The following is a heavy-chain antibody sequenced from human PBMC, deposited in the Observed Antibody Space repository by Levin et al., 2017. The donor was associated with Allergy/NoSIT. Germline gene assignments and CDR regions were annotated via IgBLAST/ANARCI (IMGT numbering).Heavy chain of an antibody. J-gene: IGHJ4*02. CDR3: ARDEDGSGSDGDY. Sequence: GESLKISCKASGYTFTGYYMHWVRQAPGQGLEWMGWINPNSGGTNYAQKFQGRVTMTRDTSISTAYMELSRLRSDDTAVYYCARDEDGSGSDGDYWGQGTLVTVSS. V-gene: IGHV1-2*02. CDR1: GYTFTGYY. D-gene: IGHD3-10*01. CDR2: INPNSGGT.